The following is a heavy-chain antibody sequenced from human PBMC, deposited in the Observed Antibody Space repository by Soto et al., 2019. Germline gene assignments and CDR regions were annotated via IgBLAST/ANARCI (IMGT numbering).Heavy chain of an antibody. CDR1: GYTFTSYY. CDR3: ATEVIAVAGTSNLRDAFDI. CDR2: INPSGGST. D-gene: IGHD6-19*01. Sequence: GASVKVSCKASGYTFTSYYMHWVRQAPGQGLEWMGIINPSGGSTSYAQKFQGRVTMTRDTSTSTVYMELSSLRSEDTAVYYCATEVIAVAGTSNLRDAFDIWGQGTMVTVSS. V-gene: IGHV1-46*01. J-gene: IGHJ3*02.